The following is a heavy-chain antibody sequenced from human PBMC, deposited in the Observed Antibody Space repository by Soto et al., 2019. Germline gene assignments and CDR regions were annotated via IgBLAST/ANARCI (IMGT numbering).Heavy chain of an antibody. CDR2: IYHSGST. J-gene: IGHJ3*02. V-gene: IGHV4-30-2*01. CDR1: GGSISSGGYS. CDR3: ARGGVRYYGSGSYSLVAFDI. Sequence: SETLSLTCAVSGGSISSGGYSWSWIRQPPGKGLEWIGYIYHSGSTYYNPSLKSRVTISVDRSKNQFSLKLSSVTAADTAVYYCARGGVRYYGSGSYSLVAFDIWGQGTMVTVSS. D-gene: IGHD3-10*01.